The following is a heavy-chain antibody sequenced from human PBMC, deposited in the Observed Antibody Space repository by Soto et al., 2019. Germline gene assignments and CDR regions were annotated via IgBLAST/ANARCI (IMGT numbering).Heavy chain of an antibody. CDR3: AREDGGGPFDF. Sequence: EVQLLEFGGGLVRPGGSLRLSCAASGFIFSSYAMHWVRQAPGKGLEWVSGISGHGGDIYYADSVKGRFTISRDTATSTLYLQMDRLRADDTAGYCCAREDGGGPFDFWGQGPLVTVSS. CDR2: ISGHGGDI. V-gene: IGHV3-23*01. D-gene: IGHD2-15*01. J-gene: IGHJ4*02. CDR1: GFIFSSYA.